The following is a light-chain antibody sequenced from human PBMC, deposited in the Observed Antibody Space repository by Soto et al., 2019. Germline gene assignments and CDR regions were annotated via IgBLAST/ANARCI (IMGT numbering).Light chain of an antibody. CDR3: SSYTGSGTLV. CDR1: SSDVGAYNF. CDR2: EVR. Sequence: QSVLTQPPSASGSPGQSVTISCTGTSSDVGAYNFVSWYQQHPGKAPKIMIYEVRNRPSGVSNRFSGSRSGITASLTISGLQAEDEADYYCSSYTGSGTLVFGGGTKLTVL. J-gene: IGLJ3*02. V-gene: IGLV2-14*01.